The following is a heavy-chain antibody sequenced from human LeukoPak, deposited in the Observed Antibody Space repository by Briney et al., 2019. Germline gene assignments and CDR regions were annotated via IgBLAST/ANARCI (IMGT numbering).Heavy chain of an antibody. J-gene: IGHJ5*02. V-gene: IGHV3-21*01. Sequence: GGSLRLSCAASGFTFSSYSMNWVRQAPGKGLEWVSSISSSSSYIYYADSVKGRFTISRDNAKNSLYLQMNSLRAEDTAVYYCARDPYSSSWTKGWFDPWGQGTLATVSS. CDR2: ISSSSSYI. CDR3: ARDPYSSSWTKGWFDP. CDR1: GFTFSSYS. D-gene: IGHD6-13*01.